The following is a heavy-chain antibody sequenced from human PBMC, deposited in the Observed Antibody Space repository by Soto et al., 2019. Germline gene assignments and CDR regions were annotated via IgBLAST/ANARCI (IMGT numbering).Heavy chain of an antibody. V-gene: IGHV3-7*01. CDR3: ARYRRAGTEGRGGYDI. CDR2: IKGDGSEK. Sequence: GGSLRLSCVASGFTLSDHWMGWVRQAPGKGLEWVANIKGDGSEKYYVDTLKGRFTTSRDNAKISLYLQMNSLRVEDTAVYYCARYRRAGTEGRGGYDIWGQGAMVTVSS. CDR1: GFTLSDHW. D-gene: IGHD1-1*01. J-gene: IGHJ3*02.